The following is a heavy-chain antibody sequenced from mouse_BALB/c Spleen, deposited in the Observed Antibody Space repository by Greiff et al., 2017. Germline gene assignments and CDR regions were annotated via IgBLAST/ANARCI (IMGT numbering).Heavy chain of an antibody. CDR1: GFSLTSYG. D-gene: IGHD1-1*01. Sequence: QGQLKESGPGLVAPSQSLSITCTVSGFSLTSYGVHWVRQPPGKGLEWLGVIWAGGSTNYNSALMSRLSISKDNSKSQVFLKMNSLQTDDTAMYYCARDYYGRGTHYFDYWGQGTTLTVSS. CDR2: IWAGGST. V-gene: IGHV2-9*02. CDR3: ARDYYGRGTHYFDY. J-gene: IGHJ2*01.